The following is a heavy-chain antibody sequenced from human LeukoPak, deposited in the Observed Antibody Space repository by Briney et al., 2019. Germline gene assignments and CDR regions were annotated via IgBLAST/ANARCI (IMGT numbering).Heavy chain of an antibody. V-gene: IGHV1-18*01. CDR2: ISALNGNA. Sequence: ASVKVSCKASGYTFTSYGISWVRPAPGQGLEWMGWISALNGNANYAHKFRGRVTLTRDTSTNTAYMELRSLKSDDTAVYYCARDEQYQLMILDFWGQGTLITVSS. J-gene: IGHJ4*02. CDR1: GYTFTSYG. CDR3: ARDEQYQLMILDF. D-gene: IGHD3-16*01.